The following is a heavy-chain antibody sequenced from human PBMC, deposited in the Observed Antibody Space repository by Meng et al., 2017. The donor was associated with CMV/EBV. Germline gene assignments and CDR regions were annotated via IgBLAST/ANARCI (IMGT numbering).Heavy chain of an antibody. CDR1: GFTFSSYS. J-gene: IGHJ4*02. CDR2: ISSSSSYI. V-gene: IGHV3-21*01. CDR3: ARWYYYDSSGYYDGGSSVDY. Sequence: GGSLRLSCAASGFTFSSYSMNWVRQAPGKGLEWVPSISSSSSYIYYADSVKGRFTISRDNAKNSLYLQMNSLRAEDTAVYYCARWYYYDSSGYYDGGSSVDYWGQGTLVTVSS. D-gene: IGHD3-22*01.